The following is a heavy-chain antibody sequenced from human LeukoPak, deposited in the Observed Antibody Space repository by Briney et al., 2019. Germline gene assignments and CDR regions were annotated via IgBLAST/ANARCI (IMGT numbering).Heavy chain of an antibody. CDR3: VRAVAAAGSY. Sequence: PGGSLRLSCAASGFTFSSHSLMWVRQAPGKGMEWVSSISPDSGYIYYADSVKGRFTISRDNAENSVYLQMNSLRAEDTAIYYCVRAVAAAGSYWGQGTLVTVSS. V-gene: IGHV3-21*01. CDR2: ISPDSGYI. D-gene: IGHD6-13*01. CDR1: GFTFSSHS. J-gene: IGHJ4*02.